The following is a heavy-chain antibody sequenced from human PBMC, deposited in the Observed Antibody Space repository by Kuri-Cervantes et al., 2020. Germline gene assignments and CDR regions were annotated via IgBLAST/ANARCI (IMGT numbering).Heavy chain of an antibody. Sequence: SETLSLTCTVSGGSISGFYWSWIRQPPGKGLEWIGYVYYSGSPYYNPSLKSRVTISIDTSKNQFSLKMSSVTAADTAVYYCASWNDDRGFFDYWGQGTLVPSPQ. CDR3: ASWNDDRGFFDY. CDR2: VYYSGSP. D-gene: IGHD1-1*01. J-gene: IGHJ4*02. CDR1: GGSISGFY. V-gene: IGHV4-59*01.